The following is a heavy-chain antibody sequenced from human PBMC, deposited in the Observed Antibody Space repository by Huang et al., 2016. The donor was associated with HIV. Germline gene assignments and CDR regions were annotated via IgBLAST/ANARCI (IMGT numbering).Heavy chain of an antibody. J-gene: IGHJ3*01. D-gene: IGHD4-4*01. CDR2: IGRDRRDT. CDR3: ARDPYYSNRWKRNDASFL. V-gene: IGHV1-18*01. Sequence: QVQLVQSGGEVMQPGASVRVSCKASGYDFGSYGMSWVRQAPGQVLEWMGWIGRDRRDTSSAQKFQGRVTMTTDTSTTTTYMELRSLRSDDTAMYYCARDPYYSNRWKRNDASFLWGQGTMITVSS. CDR1: GYDFGSYG.